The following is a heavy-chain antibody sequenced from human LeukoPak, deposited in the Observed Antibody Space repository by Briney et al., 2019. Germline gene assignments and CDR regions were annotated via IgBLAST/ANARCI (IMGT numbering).Heavy chain of an antibody. CDR2: INPDSGGT. Sequence: ASVKVSCMASGYTLTGYYMHWVRQAPGQGLEWMGWINPDSGGTKYAQKFQGRVTMTRDTSISTAYMELSRLRSDDTAVYYCARGSSSSWYKYFFDYWGQGTPVTVSS. CDR1: GYTLTGYY. J-gene: IGHJ4*02. D-gene: IGHD6-13*01. CDR3: ARGSSSSWYKYFFDY. V-gene: IGHV1-2*02.